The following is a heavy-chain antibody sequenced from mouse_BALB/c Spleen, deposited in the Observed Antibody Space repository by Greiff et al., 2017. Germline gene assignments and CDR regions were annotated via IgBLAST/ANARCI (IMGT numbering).Heavy chain of an antibody. CDR2: INPYNDGT. Sequence: EVQLQQSGPELVKPGASVKMSCKASGYTFTSYVMHWVKQKPGQGLEWIGYINPYNDGTKYNEKFKGKATLTSDKSSSTAYMELSSLTSEDSAVYYCAREDYYGSSWRWYFDVWGAGTTVTVSS. J-gene: IGHJ1*01. CDR3: AREDYYGSSWRWYFDV. D-gene: IGHD1-1*01. CDR1: GYTFTSYV. V-gene: IGHV1-14*01.